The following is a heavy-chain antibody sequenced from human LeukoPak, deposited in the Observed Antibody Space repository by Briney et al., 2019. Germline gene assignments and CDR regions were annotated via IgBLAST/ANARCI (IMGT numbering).Heavy chain of an antibody. D-gene: IGHD1-14*01. J-gene: IGHJ4*02. CDR3: ARGGMAHQSFDY. CDR1: XXTFSSXS. CDR2: ISSSSSTI. Sequence: SLRLSCXXXXXTFSSXSMNWVRQAPGKGLEWVSYISSSSSTIYCADSVKGRFTISRDNAKNSLYLQMTSLRVEDTAVYYCARGGMAHQSFDYWGQGTLVTVSS. V-gene: IGHV3-48*04.